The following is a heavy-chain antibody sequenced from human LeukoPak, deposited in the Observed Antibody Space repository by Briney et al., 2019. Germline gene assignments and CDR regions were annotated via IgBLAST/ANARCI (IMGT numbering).Heavy chain of an antibody. V-gene: IGHV2-70*01. J-gene: IGHJ6*02. CDR3: ARSKQLVPYGMDV. D-gene: IGHD6-13*01. CDR2: IDWDDAK. CDR1: GFALSTSRMC. Sequence: SGPTLVNPTQTLTLTCTFSGFALSTSRMCVSWIRQPPGKALEWLALIDWDDAKYYTISLKTRLTISKDTPKNQVVLTMTNMDPVDTATYYCARSKQLVPYGMDVWGQGTTVTVSS.